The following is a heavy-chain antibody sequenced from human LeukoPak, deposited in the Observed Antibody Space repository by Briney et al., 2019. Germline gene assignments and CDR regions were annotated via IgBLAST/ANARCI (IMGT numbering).Heavy chain of an antibody. D-gene: IGHD6-13*01. CDR1: GFTFSDYY. J-gene: IGHJ5*02. Sequence: SGGSLRLSCAASGFTFSDYYMSWIRQAPVKGLEWVSYISSSGSTIYYADSVKGRFTISRDNAKNSLYLQMNSLRAEDTAVYYCARVFEGYSSIRFDPWGQGTLVTVSS. CDR3: ARVFEGYSSIRFDP. V-gene: IGHV3-11*01. CDR2: ISSSGSTI.